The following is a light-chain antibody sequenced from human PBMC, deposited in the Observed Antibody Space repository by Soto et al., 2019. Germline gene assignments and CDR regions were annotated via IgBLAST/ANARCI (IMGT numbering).Light chain of an antibody. J-gene: IGKJ1*01. CDR2: WAS. V-gene: IGKV4-1*01. CDR1: QSVLYSSNNKNY. Sequence: DIVMTQSPDSLAVSLGERATINCKSSQSVLYSSNNKNYLAWYQQKPGQAPKLLIYWASTRESGLTERFSVSGSGTDFTLTISSLQAEDVAVYYCQQYYSTPRTFGRGTKVEIK. CDR3: QQYYSTPRT.